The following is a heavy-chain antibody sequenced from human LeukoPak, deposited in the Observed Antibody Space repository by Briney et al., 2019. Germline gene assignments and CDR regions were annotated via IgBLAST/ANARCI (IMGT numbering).Heavy chain of an antibody. J-gene: IGHJ4*02. Sequence: PGGSQRLSCAASGFTFSSYWMSWVRQAPGKGLEWVANIKQDGSEKYYVDSVKGRFTISRDNAKNSLYLQMNSLRAEDTAVYYCARDPNYVWGSYRYDYWGQGTLVTVSS. CDR3: ARDPNYVWGSYRYDY. CDR1: GFTFSSYW. CDR2: IKQDGSEK. V-gene: IGHV3-7*01. D-gene: IGHD3-16*02.